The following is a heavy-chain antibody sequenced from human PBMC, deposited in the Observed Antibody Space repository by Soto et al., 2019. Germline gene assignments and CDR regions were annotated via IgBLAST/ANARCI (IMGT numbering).Heavy chain of an antibody. J-gene: IGHJ3*02. D-gene: IGHD2-8*01. CDR1: GFTFSSYS. CDR3: ASSTNGPMLYHDDAFDI. Sequence: EVQLVESGGGLVQPGGSLRLSCAASGFTFSSYSMNWVRQAPGKGLEWVSYISSSSSTIYYADSVKGRFTISRDNAKNSLYLQMNSLRDEDTAVYYCASSTNGPMLYHDDAFDIWGQGTMVTVSS. V-gene: IGHV3-48*02. CDR2: ISSSSSTI.